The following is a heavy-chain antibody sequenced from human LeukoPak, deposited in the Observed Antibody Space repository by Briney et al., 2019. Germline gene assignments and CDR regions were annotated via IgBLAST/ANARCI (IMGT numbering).Heavy chain of an antibody. CDR2: ISGSGSGGST. CDR1: GFTFSRYW. D-gene: IGHD5-24*01. J-gene: IGHJ4*02. CDR3: AKSGYNRFDY. Sequence: GGSLRLSCAASGFTFSRYWMHWVRQAPGKGLVWVSNISGSGSGGSTYYADSVKGRFTISRDNSKNTLYLQMNSLRAEDTAVYYCAKSGYNRFDYWGQGTLVTVSS. V-gene: IGHV3-23*01.